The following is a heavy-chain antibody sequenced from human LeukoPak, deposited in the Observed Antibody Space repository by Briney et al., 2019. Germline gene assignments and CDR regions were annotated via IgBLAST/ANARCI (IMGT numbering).Heavy chain of an antibody. Sequence: GGSLRLSCAASGFTFSSYALHWVRQAPGKGLEWVAVISYDGSNKYCADSVKGRFTISRDNSKNTLYLQMNSLRAEDTAVYYCAREGIAAAAAHFDYWGQGTLVTVSS. CDR3: AREGIAAAAAHFDY. D-gene: IGHD6-13*01. CDR2: ISYDGSNK. CDR1: GFTFSSYA. V-gene: IGHV3-30-3*01. J-gene: IGHJ4*02.